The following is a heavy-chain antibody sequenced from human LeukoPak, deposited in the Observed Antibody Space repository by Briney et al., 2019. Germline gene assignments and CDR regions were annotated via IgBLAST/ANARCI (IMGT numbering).Heavy chain of an antibody. CDR3: ARADRLHGGPYLIGP. CDR1: GYSFTDYY. J-gene: IGHJ5*02. Sequence: ASVKVSCKTSGYSFTDYYMHWVRQAPGQGLEWMGWINPNSGGTSSAQKFQGRVTMTRDTSITTVYMEVSWLTSDDTGIYYCARADRLHGGPYLIGPWGQGTLVTVSS. D-gene: IGHD2-21*01. CDR2: INPNSGGT. V-gene: IGHV1-2*02.